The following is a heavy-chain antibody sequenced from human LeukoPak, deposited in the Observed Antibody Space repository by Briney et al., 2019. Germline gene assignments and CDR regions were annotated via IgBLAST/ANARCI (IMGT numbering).Heavy chain of an antibody. CDR1: VASITRGGYY. D-gene: IGHD1-26*01. J-gene: IGHJ6*03. CDR3: ARVPMGASYYYMDV. V-gene: IGHV4-31*11. CDR2: IYHSRST. Sequence: SETLSLTCAVSVASITRGGYYWSWVRQHPGKGPEWIGHIYHSRSTYYNSSLRSRLNISVDTSKNQFSLNLSSLTAADAAVYYCARVPMGASYYYMDVWGKGTTVTVSS.